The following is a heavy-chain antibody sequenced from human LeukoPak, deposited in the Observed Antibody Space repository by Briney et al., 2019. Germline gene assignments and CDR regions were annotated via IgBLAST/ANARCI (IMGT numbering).Heavy chain of an antibody. CDR3: ARDAFDI. Sequence: PGGSLRLSSAGSGFTFSSYEMNWVRQAPGKGLEWVSYISSSGRAIYYADSVKGRFTVSRDNAKNSLYLQMNSLRAEDTAVYYCARDAFDIWGQGTMVTVSS. CDR2: ISSSGRAI. V-gene: IGHV3-48*03. CDR1: GFTFSSYE. J-gene: IGHJ3*02.